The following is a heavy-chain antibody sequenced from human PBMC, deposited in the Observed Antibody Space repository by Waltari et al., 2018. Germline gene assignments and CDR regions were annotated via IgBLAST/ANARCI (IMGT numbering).Heavy chain of an antibody. CDR3: ARDLREGGYRVGFDY. V-gene: IGHV1-46*01. CDR1: GYTFTSYY. CDR2: INPSGGST. J-gene: IGHJ4*02. Sequence: QVQLVQSGAEVKKPGASVKVSCKASGYTFTSYYMHWVRQAPGQGLEWMGIINPSGGSTSYAQKFQGRVTMTRDTSTSTVYMELSSLRSEDTAVYYCARDLREGGYRVGFDYWGQGTLVTVSS. D-gene: IGHD2-2*01.